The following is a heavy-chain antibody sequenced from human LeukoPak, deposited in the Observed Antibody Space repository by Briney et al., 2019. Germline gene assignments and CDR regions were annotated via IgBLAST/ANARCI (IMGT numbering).Heavy chain of an antibody. CDR2: IYYSGST. V-gene: IGHV4-59*08. CDR1: GGSISSYY. D-gene: IGHD2-8*02. J-gene: IGHJ6*02. Sequence: PSETLSLTCTVSGGSISSYYWSWIRQPPGKGLEWIGYIYYSGSTNYNPSLKSRVTISVDTSKNQFSLKLSSVTAADTAVYYCAPLGGVGTNYYYYGMDVWGQGTTITVSS. CDR3: APLGGVGTNYYYYGMDV.